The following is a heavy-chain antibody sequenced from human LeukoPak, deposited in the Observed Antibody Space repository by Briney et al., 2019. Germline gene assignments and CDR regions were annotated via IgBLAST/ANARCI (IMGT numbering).Heavy chain of an antibody. V-gene: IGHV4-38-2*02. CDR1: GDSINGGYY. D-gene: IGHD5-18*01. CDR3: ASRRNSDGDYYFDS. J-gene: IGHJ4*02. Sequence: SETLSLTCSVSGDSINGGYYWGWIRQPPGKGLQWIATIYHSGRTYYNPSFTSRVTISLDDSKNRFSLRLTSVTAADTAGYYCASRRNSDGDYYFDSWGQGTQVTVSS. CDR2: IYHSGRT.